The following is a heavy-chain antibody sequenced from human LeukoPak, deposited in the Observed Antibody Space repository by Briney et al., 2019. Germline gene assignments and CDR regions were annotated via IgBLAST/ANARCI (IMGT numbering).Heavy chain of an antibody. J-gene: IGHJ6*02. CDR2: IYYSGGT. D-gene: IGHD3-22*01. V-gene: IGHV4-59*08. CDR1: GGSINNYY. Sequence: PSETLSLTCTVSGGSINNYYWSWIRQPPGKGLEWIGYIYYSGGTNYNPSLKSRVTISLDTSKKQFSLKLNSVTAADTAVYYCARVSPFYDSSGYKLYGMDVWGQGTTVTVSS. CDR3: ARVSPFYDSSGYKLYGMDV.